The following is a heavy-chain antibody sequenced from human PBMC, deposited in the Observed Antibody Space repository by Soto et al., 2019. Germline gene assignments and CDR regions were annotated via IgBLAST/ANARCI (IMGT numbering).Heavy chain of an antibody. Sequence: SETLSLTCTVSGGSISSSSYYWGWIRQPPGKGLEWIGSIYYSGSTYYNPSLKSRVTISVDTSKNQFSLKLSSVTAADTAVYYCARPTFVSWSKQKYRDVWGKGTTVTVSS. CDR2: IYYSGST. D-gene: IGHD5-12*01. CDR3: ARPTFVSWSKQKYRDV. J-gene: IGHJ6*04. CDR1: GGSISSSSYY. V-gene: IGHV4-39*01.